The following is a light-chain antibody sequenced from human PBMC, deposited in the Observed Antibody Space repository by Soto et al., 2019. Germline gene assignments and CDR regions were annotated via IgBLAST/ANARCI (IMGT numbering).Light chain of an antibody. CDR1: SSNIGSNT. V-gene: IGLV1-44*01. CDR2: SNN. Sequence: QSVLTQPPSASGTPGQRVTISCSGSSSNIGSNTVNWYKQLPGTAPKLLINSNNQRPSGVPDRFSGSKSGTSASLAISGLQSEDEADYYCAAWDDSLNGYVFGTGTKVTVL. CDR3: AAWDDSLNGYV. J-gene: IGLJ1*01.